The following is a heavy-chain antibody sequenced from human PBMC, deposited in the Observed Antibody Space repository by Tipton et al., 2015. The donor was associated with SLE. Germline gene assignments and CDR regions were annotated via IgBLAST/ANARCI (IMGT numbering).Heavy chain of an antibody. Sequence: SCAASGFTFSSYAISWVRQAPGQGLEWMGGIIPIFGTANYAQKFQGRVTITADESTSTAYMELSSLRSEDTAVYYCARSRDGYNAFGYWGQGTLVTVSS. CDR2: IIPIFGTA. V-gene: IGHV1-69*01. CDR1: GFTFSSYA. D-gene: IGHD5-24*01. J-gene: IGHJ4*02. CDR3: ARSRDGYNAFGY.